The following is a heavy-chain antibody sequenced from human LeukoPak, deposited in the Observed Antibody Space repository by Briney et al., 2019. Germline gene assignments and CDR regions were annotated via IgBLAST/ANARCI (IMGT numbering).Heavy chain of an antibody. D-gene: IGHD1-26*01. CDR1: GFTFSDYA. CDR2: INGNGGGS. V-gene: IGHV3-23*01. CDR3: AKEGAAPFDY. J-gene: IGHJ4*02. Sequence: GGSLRLSCAASGFTFSDYAMSWVRQAPAKGLEWVSSINGNGGGSYYIDSVKGRFTISRDNSKNTLYLQMNSLRAEDTAVYYCAKEGAAPFDYWGQGTLVTVSS.